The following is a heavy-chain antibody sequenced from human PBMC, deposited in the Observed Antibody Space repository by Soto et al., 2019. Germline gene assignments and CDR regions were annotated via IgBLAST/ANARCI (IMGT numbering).Heavy chain of an antibody. V-gene: IGHV1-58*01. Sequence: ASVKVSCKASGFTFTNSAVQRVRQARGQRLEWIGWIVVGSGNTNYAQMFQERVTITRDMSTTTAYMELSSLRSEDTAVYYCATDKGDSYGYGNYWGQGTLVTVSS. CDR3: ATDKGDSYGYGNY. J-gene: IGHJ4*02. D-gene: IGHD5-18*01. CDR2: IVVGSGNT. CDR1: GFTFTNSA.